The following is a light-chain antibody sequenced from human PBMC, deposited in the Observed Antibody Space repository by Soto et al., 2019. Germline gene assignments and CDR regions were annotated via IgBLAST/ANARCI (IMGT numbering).Light chain of an antibody. J-gene: IGKJ1*01. V-gene: IGKV3-15*01. CDR3: LHYNDWPRWT. CDR1: QSVSNN. Sequence: EIVMTQSPATLSLSPGEIATLSCRASQSVSNNLAWYQQQPGQAPRLLIYGASTTASGIPARFSGSGSGTEFTLTISSLQSEDFAVYYCLHYNDWPRWTFGQGTKVDIK. CDR2: GAS.